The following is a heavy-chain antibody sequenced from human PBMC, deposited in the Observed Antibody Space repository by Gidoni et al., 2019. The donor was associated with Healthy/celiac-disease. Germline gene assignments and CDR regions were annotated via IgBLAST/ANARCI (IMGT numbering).Heavy chain of an antibody. D-gene: IGHD3-22*01. V-gene: IGHV3-33*01. CDR1: GFTFRSYG. CDR2: IGYDGSNK. CDR3: ARVRQSYYYDSSGYIDY. J-gene: IGHJ4*02. Sequence: QVQLVESGGGVVQPGRSLRLSCAASGFTFRSYGMHWVRQAPGKGLEWVAVIGYDGSNKYYADSVKGRFTISRDNSKNTLYLQMNSLRAEDTAVYYCARVRQSYYYDSSGYIDYWGQGTLVTVSS.